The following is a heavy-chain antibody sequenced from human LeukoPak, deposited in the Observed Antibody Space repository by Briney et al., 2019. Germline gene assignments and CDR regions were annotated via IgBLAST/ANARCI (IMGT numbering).Heavy chain of an antibody. D-gene: IGHD5-12*01. CDR2: TNQEGSEK. Sequence: GGSLRLSCAASGFTFSSYAMSWVRQAPGKGLEWVANTNQEGSEKYYVDSVKGRFTISKDNAKNSLYLQMNSLRAEDTAVYYCARDPKWLDYWGQGTLVTVSS. V-gene: IGHV3-7*01. J-gene: IGHJ4*02. CDR1: GFTFSSYA. CDR3: ARDPKWLDY.